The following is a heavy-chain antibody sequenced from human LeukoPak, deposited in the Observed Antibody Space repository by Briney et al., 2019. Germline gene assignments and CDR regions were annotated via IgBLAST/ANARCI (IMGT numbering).Heavy chain of an antibody. V-gene: IGHV1-18*01. J-gene: IGHJ4*02. D-gene: IGHD2-2*02. CDR3: AREVYCSSTSCYTGPFDY. CDR2: ISAYNGNT. Sequence: ASVKVSCKASGYTFTSYGISWVRQAPGQGLEWMGWISAYNGNTSYAQKLQGRVTMTTDTSTSTAYMELRSLRSDDTAVYYCAREVYCSSTSCYTGPFDYWGQGTLVTVSS. CDR1: GYTFTSYG.